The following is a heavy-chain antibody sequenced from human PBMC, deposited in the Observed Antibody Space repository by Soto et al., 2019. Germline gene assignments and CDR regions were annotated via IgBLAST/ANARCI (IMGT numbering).Heavy chain of an antibody. CDR1: GFTFGSYA. V-gene: IGHV3-23*01. CDR3: ARIQSVISMFREPFDD. D-gene: IGHD3-10*01. J-gene: IGHJ4*02. CDR2: ISETGLTT. Sequence: EVRLLESGGGVVQPGGSLRLSCVGTGFTFGSYAMSWVRQAPGKGLEWVSDISETGLTTHYADSVKGRFIISRDKSKNTLYLQLDSLRAEDTAFYYCARIQSVISMFREPFDDWGQGALVTVSP.